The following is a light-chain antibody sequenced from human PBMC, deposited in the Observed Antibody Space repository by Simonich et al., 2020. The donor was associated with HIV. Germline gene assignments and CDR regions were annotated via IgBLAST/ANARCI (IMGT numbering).Light chain of an antibody. CDR3: CSYAGSSTWV. CDR1: SSHVGGYNY. J-gene: IGLJ3*02. V-gene: IGLV2-14*03. CDR2: DVS. Sequence: QSALTQPASVSGSPGQSISISCTGTSSHVGGYNYVSCYQQHPGKAPKLMIYDVSYRPSGVSNRFSGSKSDNTASLTISGLQAEDEADYYCCSYAGSSTWVFGGGTKVTVL.